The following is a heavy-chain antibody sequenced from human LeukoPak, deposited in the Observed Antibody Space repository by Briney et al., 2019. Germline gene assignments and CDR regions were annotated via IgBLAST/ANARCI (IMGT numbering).Heavy chain of an antibody. CDR1: GFTFSSYS. V-gene: IGHV3-21*01. J-gene: IGHJ3*02. D-gene: IGHD2-15*01. CDR2: ISSSSSYI. Sequence: KPGGSLRLSCAASGFTFSSYSMNWVRQAPGKGLEWVSSISSSSSYIYYADSVKGRFTISRDNAKNSLYLQMSSLRAEDTAVYYCARAGRLDCSGGSCLGAFDIWGQGTMVTVSS. CDR3: ARAGRLDCSGGSCLGAFDI.